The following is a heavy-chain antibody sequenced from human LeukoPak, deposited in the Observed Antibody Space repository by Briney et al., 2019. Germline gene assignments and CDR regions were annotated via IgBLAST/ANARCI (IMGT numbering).Heavy chain of an antibody. CDR1: GGSLRGYY. CDR2: IFYSGST. Sequence: SETLSLTCTVSGGSLRGYYWSWIRQPPGEGLGWIGYIFYSGSTNYNPSLKSRVTVSVDTSKNQFSLKLGSVTAADTAVYYCARQPYILVAYYFDYWGQGTVVTVSS. V-gene: IGHV4-59*08. J-gene: IGHJ4*02. D-gene: IGHD2-15*01. CDR3: ARQPYILVAYYFDY.